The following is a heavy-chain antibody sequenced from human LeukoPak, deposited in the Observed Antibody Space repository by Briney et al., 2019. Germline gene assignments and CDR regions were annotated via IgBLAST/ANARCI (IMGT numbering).Heavy chain of an antibody. CDR1: GFIFSHYG. CDR3: ARGGGYYAIDY. J-gene: IGHJ4*02. Sequence: GGSLRLSCATSGFIFSHYGTNWVRQAPGKGLEWVSAMSGSGDIIFYADSVKGRFTISRDNSKNTLYLQMNNLRAEDTAVYYCARGGGYYAIDYWGQGTLVTVSS. D-gene: IGHD1-26*01. CDR2: MSGSGDII. V-gene: IGHV3-23*01.